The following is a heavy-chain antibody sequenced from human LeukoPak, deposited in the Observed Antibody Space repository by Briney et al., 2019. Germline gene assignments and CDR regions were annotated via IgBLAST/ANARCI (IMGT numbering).Heavy chain of an antibody. Sequence: PSETLSLTCAVYGGSFRGYYWSWIRQPPGKGLDWIGEINHSGSTNYNPSLKSRVTISADTSKNQFSLKLSSVTAADTAVYYCARGRRDYGDYPSFDYWGHGTLVTISS. CDR1: GGSFRGYY. V-gene: IGHV4-34*01. J-gene: IGHJ4*01. CDR3: ARGRRDYGDYPSFDY. D-gene: IGHD4-17*01. CDR2: INHSGST.